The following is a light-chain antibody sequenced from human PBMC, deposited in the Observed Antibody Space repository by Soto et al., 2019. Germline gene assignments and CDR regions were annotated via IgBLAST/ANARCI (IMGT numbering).Light chain of an antibody. CDR2: EVS. J-gene: IGLJ1*01. Sequence: QSVLTQPPSASGSPGQSVTISCTGTSSDVGGYNYVSWYQQHPGKAPKLMIYEVSKRPSGVPYRFSGSKSGNTASLTVSGLQAEDEADYYCTSYAGSNNFFYVFGTGTKLTVL. CDR3: TSYAGSNNFFYV. V-gene: IGLV2-8*01. CDR1: SSDVGGYNY.